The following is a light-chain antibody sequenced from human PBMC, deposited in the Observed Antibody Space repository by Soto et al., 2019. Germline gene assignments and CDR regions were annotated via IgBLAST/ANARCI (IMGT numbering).Light chain of an antibody. CDR1: GRDIGAYDY. Sequence: LAQPASVSGSPGQSITISCTGSGRDIGAYDYVSWYQQHPGKAPKLLIYGVKNRPSGVSYRFSASKSAFTASLTISGLQAEDEAHYYCSSYKTSYFYVFGPGTKVTVL. CDR3: SSYKTSYFYV. V-gene: IGLV2-14*01. CDR2: GVK. J-gene: IGLJ1*01.